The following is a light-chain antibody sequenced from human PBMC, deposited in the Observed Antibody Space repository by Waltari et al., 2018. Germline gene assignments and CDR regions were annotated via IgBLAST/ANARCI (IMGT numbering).Light chain of an antibody. CDR3: QQYNGYSHS. V-gene: IGKV1-5*03. Sequence: DIQMTQSPSTLSASVGDTITISCRASQSIGLWLAWYQQKPGKAPKVLIYQASSLESGVPSRFSGSGSGTEFTLTISSLQPDDFATYYCQQYNGYSHSFGQGTKLDIK. CDR2: QAS. J-gene: IGKJ2*03. CDR1: QSIGLW.